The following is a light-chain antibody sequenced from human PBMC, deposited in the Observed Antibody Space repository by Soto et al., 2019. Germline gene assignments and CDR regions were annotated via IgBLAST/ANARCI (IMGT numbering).Light chain of an antibody. J-gene: IGLJ3*02. CDR2: LNNDGSH. Sequence: QSVLTQSPSASASLGASVKLTCTLSRGHSSYAIAWHQQQPEKGPRYLMKLNNDGSHNKGDGIPDRFSGSSSGAERYLTIASLQSEGEGDYYCQTWGTGFLVFGGGTKLTVL. CDR1: RGHSSYA. CDR3: QTWGTGFLV. V-gene: IGLV4-69*01.